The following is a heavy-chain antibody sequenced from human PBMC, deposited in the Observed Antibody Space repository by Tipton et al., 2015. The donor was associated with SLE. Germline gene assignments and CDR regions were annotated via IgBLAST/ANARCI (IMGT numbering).Heavy chain of an antibody. V-gene: IGHV3-73*01. Sequence: SLRLSCAASGFTFSGSTVHWVRQASGKELEWFGRIRSKADSYATAYGTSVKGRFSISRDDSKNTAYLQMDSLKIEDTAVYYCTGRAPPEEPYFFDSWLQGTLVTVSS. CDR2: IRSKADSYAT. J-gene: IGHJ4*02. CDR1: GFTFSGST. CDR3: TGRAPPEEPYFFDS. D-gene: IGHD5-24*01.